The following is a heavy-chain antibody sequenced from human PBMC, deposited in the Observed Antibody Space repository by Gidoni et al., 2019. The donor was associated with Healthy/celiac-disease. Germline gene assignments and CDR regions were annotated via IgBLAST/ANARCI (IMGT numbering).Heavy chain of an antibody. V-gene: IGHV3-9*01. D-gene: IGHD4-17*01. CDR3: AKGEYGDYEENGMDV. J-gene: IGHJ6*02. CDR1: GFPFDDYA. CDR2: ISWNSGSI. Sequence: EVQLVESGGGLVQPGRSLRLSCAASGFPFDDYAMHWVRQAPGKGLEWVSGISWNSGSIGYADSVKGRFTISRDNAKNSLYLQMNSLRAEDTALYYCAKGEYGDYEENGMDVWGQGTTVTVSS.